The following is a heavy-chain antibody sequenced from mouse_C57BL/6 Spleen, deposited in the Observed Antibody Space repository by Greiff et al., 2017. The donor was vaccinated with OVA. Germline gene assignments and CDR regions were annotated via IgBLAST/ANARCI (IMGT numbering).Heavy chain of an antibody. CDR3: ARHASITTVATPFAY. CDR1: GFTFSDYG. V-gene: IGHV5-15*01. CDR2: ISNLAYSI. J-gene: IGHJ3*01. D-gene: IGHD1-1*01. Sequence: EVKLVESGGGLVQPGGSLKLSCAASGFTFSDYGMAWVRQAPRKGPEWVAFISNLAYSIYYADTVTGRFTISRENTKNTLYREKSSLGSEDTAMYYCARHASITTVATPFAYWGQGTLVTVSA.